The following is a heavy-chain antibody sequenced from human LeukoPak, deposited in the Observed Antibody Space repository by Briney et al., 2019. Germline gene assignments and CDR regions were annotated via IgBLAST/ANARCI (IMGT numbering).Heavy chain of an antibody. Sequence: GGSLRLSCAASGFTFTDAWMSWVRQAPGKGLEWVANIKEDGSEKYYVDSVKGRFTISRDNARNSLYLQMNSLRAEDTAVYYCASGRQLGYWGQGTLVTVSS. CDR3: ASGRQLGY. D-gene: IGHD6-13*01. CDR1: GFTFTDAW. V-gene: IGHV3-7*01. J-gene: IGHJ4*02. CDR2: IKEDGSEK.